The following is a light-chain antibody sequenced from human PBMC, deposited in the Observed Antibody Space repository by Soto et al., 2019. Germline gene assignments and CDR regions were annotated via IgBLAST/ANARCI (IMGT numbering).Light chain of an antibody. CDR3: QQYYNWPVT. V-gene: IGKV3-15*01. CDR2: GAS. Sequence: EIVMTQSPATLSVSPGERVTFSCRASQSVTNRLAWYQHKPGQAPRLLISGASTGATDIPARFSGSGSGTEFTPTINSLQSEDFAIYYCQQYYNWPVTFGGGTKVDIK. CDR1: QSVTNR. J-gene: IGKJ4*01.